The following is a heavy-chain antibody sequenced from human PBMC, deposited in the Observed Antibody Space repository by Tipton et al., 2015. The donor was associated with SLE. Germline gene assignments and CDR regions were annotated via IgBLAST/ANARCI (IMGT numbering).Heavy chain of an antibody. CDR2: IYHSGST. D-gene: IGHD6-13*01. J-gene: IGHJ4*02. V-gene: IGHV4-4*02. Sequence: LSCAVSGGSISSSNWWSWVRQPPGKGLEWIGEIYHSGSTNYNPSLKSRVTISVDKSKNQFSLKLSSVTAADTAVYYCAKDCGIAAAAHGCYFDYWGQGTLVTVSS. CDR1: GGSISSSNW. CDR3: AKDCGIAAAAHGCYFDY.